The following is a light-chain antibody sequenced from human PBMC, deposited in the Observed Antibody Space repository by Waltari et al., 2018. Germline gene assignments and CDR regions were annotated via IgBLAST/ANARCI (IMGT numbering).Light chain of an antibody. CDR1: QSISSW. CDR2: KAS. Sequence: DLQMTQSPSTLSASVGDRVTIACRASQSISSWLAWYQQKPGKAPKLLIYKASTLESGVPSRFSGSGSGTEFTLTISSLQPDDFATYYCQHYNTYSRSITFGQGTRLEIQ. V-gene: IGKV1-5*03. CDR3: QHYNTYSRSIT. J-gene: IGKJ5*01.